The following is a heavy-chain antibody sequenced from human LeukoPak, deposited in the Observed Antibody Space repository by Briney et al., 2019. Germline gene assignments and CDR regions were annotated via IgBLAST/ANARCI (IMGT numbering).Heavy chain of an antibody. D-gene: IGHD6-19*01. CDR3: ASVYSSGWYIEYFQH. V-gene: IGHV4-39*01. Sequence: PSETLSLTCTVSGGSIGSSSYYRGWIRQPPGKGLEWIGSIYYSGSTYYNPSLKSRVTISVDTSKNQFSLKLSSVTAADTAVYYCASVYSSGWYIEYFQHWGQGTLVTVSS. CDR1: GGSIGSSSYY. CDR2: IYYSGST. J-gene: IGHJ1*01.